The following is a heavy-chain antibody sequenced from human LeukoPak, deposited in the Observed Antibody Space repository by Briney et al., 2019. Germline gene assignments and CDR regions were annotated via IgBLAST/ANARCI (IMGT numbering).Heavy chain of an antibody. V-gene: IGHV3-21*01. CDR2: ISSSSSYI. J-gene: IGHJ4*02. CDR3: ATTPRAMTTVTTGY. Sequence: GGSLRLSCAASGFTFSSYSMNWVRQAPGKGLEWVSSISSSSSYIYYADSVKGRFTISRDNAKNSLYLQMNSLRAEDTAVYYCATTPRAMTTVTTGYWGQGTLATVSS. D-gene: IGHD4-17*01. CDR1: GFTFSSYS.